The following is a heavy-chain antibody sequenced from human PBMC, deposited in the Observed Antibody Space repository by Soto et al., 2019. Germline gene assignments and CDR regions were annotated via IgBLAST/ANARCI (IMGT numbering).Heavy chain of an antibody. Sequence: EEQLVESGGGLVQPGGSLRLSCVASGFAFSNYSMNWVRQAPGKGLEWVSYIRSSGSPTYYAGSVKGRFTISRDNAKKSLYLQMNSLRAEDTAVYYCARMTRSLSPGRWGQGTLVTVSS. D-gene: IGHD4-17*01. V-gene: IGHV3-48*01. CDR2: IRSSGSPT. CDR1: GFAFSNYS. CDR3: ARMTRSLSPGR. J-gene: IGHJ4*02.